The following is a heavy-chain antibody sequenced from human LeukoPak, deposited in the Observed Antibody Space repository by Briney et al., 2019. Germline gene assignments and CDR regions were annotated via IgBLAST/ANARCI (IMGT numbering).Heavy chain of an antibody. V-gene: IGHV1-2*02. D-gene: IGHD5-24*01. Sequence: ASVKVSCKASGYTFTGYYMHWVRQAPGQGLEWMGWINPNSGGTNYAQKFQGRVTMTRDTSISTAYMELSRLRSDDTAVYYCARTKLERWLQLIGEDYWGQGTLVTVSS. CDR1: GYTFTGYY. J-gene: IGHJ4*02. CDR2: INPNSGGT. CDR3: ARTKLERWLQLIGEDY.